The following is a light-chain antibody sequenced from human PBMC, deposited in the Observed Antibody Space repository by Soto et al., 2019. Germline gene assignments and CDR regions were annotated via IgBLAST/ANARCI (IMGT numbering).Light chain of an antibody. CDR2: EVN. CDR3: SSYAGNNIYV. CDR1: SSDIGGYKY. Sequence: QSALTQPPSASGSPGQSVTISCTGTSSDIGGYKYVSWYQQHPGKAPKLIIYEVNKRPSGVPDRFSGSKSVNTASLTVSGLQAEDEADYYCSSYAGNNIYVFGTGTKLTVL. J-gene: IGLJ1*01. V-gene: IGLV2-8*01.